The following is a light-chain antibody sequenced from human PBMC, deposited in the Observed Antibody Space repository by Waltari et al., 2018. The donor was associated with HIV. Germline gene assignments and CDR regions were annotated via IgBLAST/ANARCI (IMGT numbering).Light chain of an antibody. CDR1: SSNIGSNT. V-gene: IGLV1-44*01. CDR3: AAWDDSLNGRV. CDR2: SNK. J-gene: IGLJ3*02. Sequence: QSVLTQPPSASGTPGQRVPISCSGSSSNIGSNTVNWYQQLPGTAPKLLIYSNKQRPSGVPDRFSGSKSGTSASLAISGLQSEDEADYYCAAWDDSLNGRVFGGGTKLTVL.